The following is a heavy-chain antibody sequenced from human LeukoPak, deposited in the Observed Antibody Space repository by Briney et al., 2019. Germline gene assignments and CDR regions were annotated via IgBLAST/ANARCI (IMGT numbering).Heavy chain of an antibody. V-gene: IGHV4-30-2*01. CDR3: ARAYRSSSWYEANYFDY. CDR2: IYHSGST. J-gene: IGHJ4*02. CDR1: GGSISSGGYY. D-gene: IGHD6-13*01. Sequence: RPSQTLSLTCTVSGGSISSGGYYWSWIRQPPGKGLEWIGYIYHSGSTYYNPSLKSRVTISVDRSKNQFSLKLSSVTAADTAVYYCARAYRSSSWYEANYFDYWGQGTLVTVSS.